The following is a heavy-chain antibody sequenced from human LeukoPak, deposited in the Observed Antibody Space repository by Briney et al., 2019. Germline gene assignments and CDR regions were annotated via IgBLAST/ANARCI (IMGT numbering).Heavy chain of an antibody. J-gene: IGHJ6*02. CDR1: GYSFTSYW. CDR2: IYPGDSDT. D-gene: IGHD3-9*01. CDR3: ARHYDILTGYYDENYYGMDV. Sequence: GESLKISCKGSGYSFTSYWIGWVRQMPGKGLGWMGIIYPGDSDTRYSPSFQGQVTISADKSISTAYLQWSSLKASDTAMYYCARHYDILTGYYDENYYGMDVWGQGTTVTVSS. V-gene: IGHV5-51*01.